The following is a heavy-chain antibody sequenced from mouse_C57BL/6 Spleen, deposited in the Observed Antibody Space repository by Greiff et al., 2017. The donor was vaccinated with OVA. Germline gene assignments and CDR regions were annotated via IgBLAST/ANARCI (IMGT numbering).Heavy chain of an antibody. D-gene: IGHD2-5*01. V-gene: IGHV3-6*01. J-gene: IGHJ4*01. Sequence: ESGPGLVKPSQSLSLTCSVTGYSITSGYYWNWIRQFPGNKLEWMGYISYDGSNNYNPSLKNRISITRDTSKNQFFLKLNSVTTEDTATYYCARAYYSNYLAMDYWGQGTSVTVSS. CDR3: ARAYYSNYLAMDY. CDR2: ISYDGSN. CDR1: GYSITSGYY.